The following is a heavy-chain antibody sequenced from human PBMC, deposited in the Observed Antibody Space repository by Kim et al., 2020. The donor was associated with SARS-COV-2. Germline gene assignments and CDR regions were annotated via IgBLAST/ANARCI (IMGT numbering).Heavy chain of an antibody. CDR2: INHSGST. CDR1: GGSFSGYY. D-gene: IGHD2-2*01. V-gene: IGHV4-34*01. J-gene: IGHJ4*02. CDR3: ARGVWFGVVVVPAAIRGMSPQFDY. Sequence: SETLSLTCAVYGGSFSGYYWSWIRQPPGKGLEWIGEINHSGSTNYNPSLKSRVTISVDTSKNQFSLKLSSVTAADTAVYYCARGVWFGVVVVPAAIRGMSPQFDYWGQGTLVTVSS.